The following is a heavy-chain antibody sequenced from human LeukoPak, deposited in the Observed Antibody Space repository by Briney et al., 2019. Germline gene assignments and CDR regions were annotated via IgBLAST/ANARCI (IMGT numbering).Heavy chain of an antibody. D-gene: IGHD1-14*01. V-gene: IGHV4-39*01. J-gene: IGHJ4*02. Sequence: PSETLSLTCTVSGGSISRTSYYWGWIRQPPGKGLEWIETFYYSGSTYYNPSLKSRVTISVDTSKNQFSLKLSSVTAADTAVYYCASGPGYFFDYWGQGTLVTVSS. CDR1: GGSISRTSYY. CDR3: ASGPGYFFDY. CDR2: FYYSGST.